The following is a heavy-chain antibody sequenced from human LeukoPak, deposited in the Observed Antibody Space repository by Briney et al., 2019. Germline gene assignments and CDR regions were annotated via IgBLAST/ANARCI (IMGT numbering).Heavy chain of an antibody. D-gene: IGHD2-21*02. J-gene: IGHJ6*03. CDR3: ARGLLGGDSPKYYYYYYYMDV. CDR2: INPSGGST. CDR1: GYTFTSYY. Sequence: GASVKVSCKASGYTFTSYYMHWVRQAPGQGLEWMGIINPSGGSTSYAQKFQGRVTMTRDTSTSTVYMELSSLRSEDTAVYYCARGLLGGDSPKYYYYYYYMDVWGKGTTVTVSS. V-gene: IGHV1-46*01.